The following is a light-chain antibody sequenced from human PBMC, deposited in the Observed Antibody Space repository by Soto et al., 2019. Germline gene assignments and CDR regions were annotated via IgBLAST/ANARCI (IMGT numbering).Light chain of an antibody. Sequence: SYELTQPPSVSVAPGKTARITCGGNNIGSKSVHWYQQKPGKAPVLVISYDSDRPSGIPERVSGSNSGSTATLTISRVEAGDEADYYCQVWDSSSDHVVFGGGTKLTFL. J-gene: IGLJ2*01. CDR2: YDS. V-gene: IGLV3-21*04. CDR3: QVWDSSSDHVV. CDR1: NIGSKS.